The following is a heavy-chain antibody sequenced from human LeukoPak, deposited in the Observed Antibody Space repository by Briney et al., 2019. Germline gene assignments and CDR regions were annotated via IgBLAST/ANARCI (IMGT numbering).Heavy chain of an antibody. V-gene: IGHV3-74*01. CDR2: INSDGSST. CDR1: GFTFSNYW. J-gene: IGHJ4*02. CDR3: AKGEYSSSDYFDY. Sequence: GGSLRLSCAASGFTFSNYWMHWVRQAPGKGLVWVSRINSDGSSTSYADSVKGRFTISRDNAKNTLYMQMNSLRAEDTAVYYCAKGEYSSSDYFDYWGQGTLVTVSS. D-gene: IGHD6-6*01.